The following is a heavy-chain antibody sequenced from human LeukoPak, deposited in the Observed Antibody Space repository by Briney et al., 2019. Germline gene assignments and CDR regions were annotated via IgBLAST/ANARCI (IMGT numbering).Heavy chain of an antibody. CDR1: GFTISSYD. J-gene: IGHJ5*02. D-gene: IGHD3-3*01. V-gene: IGHV3-23*01. Sequence: GGSLTLTCTASGFTISSYDMSWFLRQPGKGLQWVSAISGSSGSTYYTDSVKGRFTISRDNSKNTLYLQMNSLRAEDTAVYYCARNPVSGGFNWFDPWGQGTLVTVSS. CDR2: ISGSSGST. CDR3: ARNPVSGGFNWFDP.